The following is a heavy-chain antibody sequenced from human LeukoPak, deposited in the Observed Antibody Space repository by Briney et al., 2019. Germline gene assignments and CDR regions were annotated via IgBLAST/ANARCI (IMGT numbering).Heavy chain of an antibody. D-gene: IGHD1-26*01. J-gene: IGHJ3*02. Sequence: SETPSLTCTVSGGSVSSGSYHWSWIRQPPGKGLEWIGYIYYSGSTNYNPSLKSRVTISVDTSKNQFSLKLSSVTAADTAVYYCARAGSGSYGDAFDIWGQGTMVTVSS. CDR3: ARAGSGSYGDAFDI. CDR1: GGSVSSGSYH. CDR2: IYYSGST. V-gene: IGHV4-61*01.